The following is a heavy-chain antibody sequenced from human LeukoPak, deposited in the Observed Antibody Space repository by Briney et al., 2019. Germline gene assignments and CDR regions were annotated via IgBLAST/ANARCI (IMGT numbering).Heavy chain of an antibody. J-gene: IGHJ6*02. CDR3: ARQGGYYDSSGYYLGDYYYGMDV. V-gene: IGHV5-51*01. CDR1: GYSFTSYW. Sequence: GESLQISCQGSGYSFTSYWIGWVRQMPGKGLEWMGIIYPGDSDTRYSPSFQGQVTISADKSISTAYLQWSSLKASDTAMYYCARQGGYYDSSGYYLGDYYYGMDVWGQGTTVTVSS. D-gene: IGHD3-22*01. CDR2: IYPGDSDT.